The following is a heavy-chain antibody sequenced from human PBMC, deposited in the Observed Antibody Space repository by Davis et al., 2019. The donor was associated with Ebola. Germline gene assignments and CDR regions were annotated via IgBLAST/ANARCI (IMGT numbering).Heavy chain of an antibody. Sequence: MPSETLPLTCSVSGGSISSGDYYWSWIRQPPGKGLEWIGYIYYSGNTHYNPSLKSRVTISIDTSKNQFSLRLSSVTAADTAVYYCARYVVEVAAIRFDYWGQGALVTVSS. CDR2: IYYSGNT. V-gene: IGHV4-30-4*01. CDR3: ARYVVEVAAIRFDY. J-gene: IGHJ4*02. CDR1: GGSISSGDYY. D-gene: IGHD2-21*02.